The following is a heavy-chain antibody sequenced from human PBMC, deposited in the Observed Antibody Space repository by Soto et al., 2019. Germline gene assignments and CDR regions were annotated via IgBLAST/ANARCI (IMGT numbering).Heavy chain of an antibody. CDR2: ISWNSGII. J-gene: IGHJ4*02. CDR1: GFTFDDYG. CDR3: AKSHTYYHDSSGYYLGY. V-gene: IGHV3-9*01. Sequence: LRLSCAASGFTFDDYGMHWVRQAPGKGLEWVSGISWNSGIIGYADSVKGRFTISRDNAKNSVYLQMNSLRAEDTASYYCAKSHTYYHDSSGYYLGYWGQGTLVTVSS. D-gene: IGHD3-22*01.